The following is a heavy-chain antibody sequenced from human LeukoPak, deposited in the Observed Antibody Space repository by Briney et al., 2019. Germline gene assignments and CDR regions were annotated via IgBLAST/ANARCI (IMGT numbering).Heavy chain of an antibody. CDR3: AKDVTSGGYYADFDY. J-gene: IGHJ4*02. CDR1: GFTFSSYG. CDR2: IRYDGSNK. Sequence: GGSLRLSCAASGFTFSSYGMHWVRQAPGKGLEWVAFIRYDGSNKYYADSVKGRFTISRDNSKNTLYLQMNSLRAENTAVYYCAKDVTSGGYYADFDYWVQATLVTVSS. V-gene: IGHV3-30*02. D-gene: IGHD1-26*01.